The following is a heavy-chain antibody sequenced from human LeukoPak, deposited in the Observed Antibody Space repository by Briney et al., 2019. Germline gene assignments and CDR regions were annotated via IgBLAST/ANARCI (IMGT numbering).Heavy chain of an antibody. J-gene: IGHJ4*02. CDR1: GFTFSSYG. Sequence: GGSLRLSCAASGFTFSSYGMHWVRQAPGKGLEWVAVISYDGSNKYYADSVKGRFTISRDNSKNTLYLQMNSLRAEDTAVYYCAKEMYYYGSGSDYWGQGTLVTVSS. V-gene: IGHV3-30*18. D-gene: IGHD3-10*01. CDR2: ISYDGSNK. CDR3: AKEMYYYGSGSDY.